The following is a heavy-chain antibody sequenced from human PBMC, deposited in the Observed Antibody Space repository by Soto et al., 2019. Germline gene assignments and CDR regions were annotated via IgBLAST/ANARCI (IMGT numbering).Heavy chain of an antibody. D-gene: IGHD6-19*01. Sequence: PXESLKISFKGSGYSLTSYWIGWVRQIPGKGLEWMGIIYPGDSDTRYSPSFQGQVTISADKSISTAYLQWSSLKASDTAMYYCARHLAVAGMHYYYGMDVWGQGTTVTV. CDR3: ARHLAVAGMHYYYGMDV. J-gene: IGHJ6*02. CDR1: GYSLTSYW. V-gene: IGHV5-51*01. CDR2: IYPGDSDT.